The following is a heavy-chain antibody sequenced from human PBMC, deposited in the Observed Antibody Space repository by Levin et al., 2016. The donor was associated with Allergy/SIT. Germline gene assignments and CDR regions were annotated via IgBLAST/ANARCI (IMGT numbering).Heavy chain of an antibody. J-gene: IGHJ4*02. CDR2: IRYDGSNK. V-gene: IGHV3-30*02. Sequence: GESLKISCAASGFTFSSYGMHWVRQAPGKGLEWVAFIRYDGSNKYYADSVKGRFTISRDNSKNTLYLQMNSLRAEDTAVYYCANEQFMTTVTTDDYWGQGTLVTVSS. D-gene: IGHD4-17*01. CDR1: GFTFSSYG. CDR3: ANEQFMTTVTTDDY.